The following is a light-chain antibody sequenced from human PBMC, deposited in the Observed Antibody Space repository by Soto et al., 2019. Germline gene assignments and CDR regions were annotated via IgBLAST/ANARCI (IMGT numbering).Light chain of an antibody. J-gene: IGKJ4*01. CDR3: QQYSSYST. Sequence: DIQMTQSPSTLSASVGDRVTITCRASQSVSSWLAWYQQKPGKAPKLLIYKASSLRSGVPSRFSGSGSGTEFTLTSSSLQPDDFATYYCQQYSSYSTFGGGTKVEIK. CDR1: QSVSSW. CDR2: KAS. V-gene: IGKV1-5*03.